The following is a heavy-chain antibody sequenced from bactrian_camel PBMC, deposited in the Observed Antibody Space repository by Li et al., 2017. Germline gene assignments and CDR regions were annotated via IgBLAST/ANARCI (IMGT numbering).Heavy chain of an antibody. Sequence: HVQLVESGGGSVQAGGSLRLSCVASEETRRSVYCMGWFRQAPGKEREGVAGIGTDGTTNYADSVRDRFTISRDNAKNTLYLQINGLKPEDTAMYYCAADRRPYCFPYLSHNEWRWWGQGTQVTVS. J-gene: IGHJ4*01. CDR2: IGTDGTT. CDR1: EETRRSVYC. V-gene: IGHV3S53*01. D-gene: IGHD3*01. CDR3: AADRRPYCFPYLSHNEWRW.